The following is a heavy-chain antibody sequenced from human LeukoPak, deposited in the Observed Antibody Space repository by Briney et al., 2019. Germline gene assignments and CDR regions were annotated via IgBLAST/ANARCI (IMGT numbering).Heavy chain of an antibody. CDR3: ARDSRGPPLGCSSTSCPRQEWFDP. Sequence: VASVKVSCKASGYTFTGYYMHWVRQAPGQGLEWMGWINPNSGGTNYAQKFQGRVTTTRDTSISTAYMELSRLRSDDTAVYYCARDSRGPPLGCSSTSCPRQEWFDPWGQGTLVTVSS. D-gene: IGHD2-2*01. CDR2: INPNSGGT. J-gene: IGHJ5*02. V-gene: IGHV1-2*02. CDR1: GYTFTGYY.